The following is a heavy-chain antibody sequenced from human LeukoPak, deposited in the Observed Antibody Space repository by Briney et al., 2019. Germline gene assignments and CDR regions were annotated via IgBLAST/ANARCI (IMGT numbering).Heavy chain of an antibody. CDR3: ARDRYGSGNDRPLYYYYGMDV. D-gene: IGHD3-10*01. Sequence: SVKVSCKASGGTFSSYAISWVRQAPGQGLEWMGRIIPILGIANYAQKFQGRVTITADKSTSTAYMELSSLRSEDTAVYYCARDRYGSGNDRPLYYYYGMDVWGQGTTVTVSS. CDR1: GGTFSSYA. J-gene: IGHJ6*02. CDR2: IIPILGIA. V-gene: IGHV1-69*04.